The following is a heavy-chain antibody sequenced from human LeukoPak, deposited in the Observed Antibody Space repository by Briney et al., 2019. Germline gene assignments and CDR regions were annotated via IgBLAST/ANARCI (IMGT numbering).Heavy chain of an antibody. Sequence: GGSLRLSCAASGFTFSSYNMTWVRQAPGKGLEWVSSISSSSSYIYYAYSVKGRFTISRDNAKNSLYLQMNSLRAEDTAVYYCARDKIAAAGTDYYYGMDVWGQGTTVTVSS. J-gene: IGHJ6*02. CDR3: ARDKIAAAGTDYYYGMDV. D-gene: IGHD6-13*01. CDR2: ISSSSSYI. V-gene: IGHV3-21*01. CDR1: GFTFSSYN.